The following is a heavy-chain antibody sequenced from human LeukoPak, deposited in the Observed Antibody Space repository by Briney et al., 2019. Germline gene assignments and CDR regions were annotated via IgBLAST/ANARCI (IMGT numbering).Heavy chain of an antibody. CDR1: GGSIRSGSHY. V-gene: IGHV4-39*02. CDR3: AKRDDSGGNLVDL. J-gene: IGHJ4*02. Sequence: SETLSLTCTVSGGSIRSGSHYWAWIRQPPGKGLEWIGSIYYSGSTYYNPSLENRVTISIDTSKNHFSLKLSSLSAADTSVYYCAKRDDSGGNLVDLWGQGTVVTV. CDR2: IYYSGST. D-gene: IGHD3-22*01.